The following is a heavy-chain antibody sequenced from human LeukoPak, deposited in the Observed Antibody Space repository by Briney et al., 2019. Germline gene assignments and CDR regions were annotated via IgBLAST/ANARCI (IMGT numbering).Heavy chain of an antibody. Sequence: TGRSLRLSCAASGFTFSSYGMHWVRQAPGKGLEWVAVISYDGSNKYYADSVKGRFTISRDNSKNTLYLQMNSLRAEDTAVYYCAHGSMYQLDYWGQGTLVTVSS. J-gene: IGHJ4*02. V-gene: IGHV3-30*03. D-gene: IGHD2-2*01. CDR3: AHGSMYQLDY. CDR2: ISYDGSNK. CDR1: GFTFSSYG.